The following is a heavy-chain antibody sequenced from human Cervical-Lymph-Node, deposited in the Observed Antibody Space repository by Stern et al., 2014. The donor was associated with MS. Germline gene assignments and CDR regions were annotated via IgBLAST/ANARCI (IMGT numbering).Heavy chain of an antibody. Sequence: QVQLQESGPGLVKPSGTLSLTCAVSGGSVSSTNWWSWVRQSPGKGLEWIGNIYHSGASNYRPSLRSRVSISLDNSTNPLPLPLTSVTAADTAVYYCARERQQYCNSEGCSYWYFDLWGRGTLVTVSS. J-gene: IGHJ2*01. D-gene: IGHD2/OR15-2a*01. CDR2: IYHSGAS. V-gene: IGHV4-4*02. CDR3: ARERQQYCNSEGCSYWYFDL. CDR1: GGSVSSTNW.